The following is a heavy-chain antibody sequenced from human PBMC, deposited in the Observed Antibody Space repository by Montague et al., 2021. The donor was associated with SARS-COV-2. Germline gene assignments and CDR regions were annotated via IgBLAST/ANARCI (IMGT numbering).Heavy chain of an antibody. CDR3: ARARTSLIVVVNEFDY. CDR2: TYYSGSS. V-gene: IGHV4-31*03. Sequence: TLSLTCTVSGGSISSVNYYWSWIRPHPGKGLEWIGYTYYSGSSYYNPSLKSRVTISVDTSKNQFSLRLSSVTAADTAVYYCARARTSLIVVVNEFDYWGQGTLVTVSS. J-gene: IGHJ4*02. CDR1: GGSISSVNYY. D-gene: IGHD2-21*01.